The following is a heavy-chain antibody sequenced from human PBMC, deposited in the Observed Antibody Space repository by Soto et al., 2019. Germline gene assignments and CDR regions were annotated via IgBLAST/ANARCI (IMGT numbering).Heavy chain of an antibody. CDR1: GFTFSSYA. Sequence: EVQLLESGGGLVQPGGSLRLSCAASGFTFSSYAMSWVRQAPGKGLEWVSGIGGSGAGTNYADSVKGRFTISRDNSKNTLYLQRSSLRAEDTAVYYGARGGGIAVAGTHLDYWGQGTLVTVSS. CDR2: IGGSGAGT. CDR3: ARGGGIAVAGTHLDY. V-gene: IGHV3-23*01. D-gene: IGHD6-19*01. J-gene: IGHJ4*02.